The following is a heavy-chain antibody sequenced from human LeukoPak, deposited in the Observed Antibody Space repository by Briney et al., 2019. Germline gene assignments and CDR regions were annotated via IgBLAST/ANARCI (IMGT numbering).Heavy chain of an antibody. CDR2: ISSSSSYI. CDR3: ARESIHIIYGSGSYPHFDY. V-gene: IGHV3-21*01. J-gene: IGHJ4*02. D-gene: IGHD3-10*01. CDR1: GFTFSSYS. Sequence: RGSLRLSCAASGFTFSSYSMNWVRQAPGKGLEWVSSISSSSSYIYYADSVKGRFTISRDNAKNSLYLQMNSLRAEDTAVYYCARESIHIIYGSGSYPHFDYWGQGTPVTVSS.